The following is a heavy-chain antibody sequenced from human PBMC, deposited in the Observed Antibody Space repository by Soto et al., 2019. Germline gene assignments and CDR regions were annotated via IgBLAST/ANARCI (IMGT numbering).Heavy chain of an antibody. CDR1: GASFTGYY. V-gene: IGHV4-34*01. D-gene: IGHD1-1*01. CDR2: VSHSGTT. CDR3: ARYGGTAIWYFDI. J-gene: IGHJ2*01. Sequence: QVRLQQWGAGLLKPSETLSLTCAVYGASFTGYYWTWLRQPPGKGLEWIGEVSHSGTTKYNPSLNSRVTISLDTSNGQFSLELTSVTAADTAVYYCARYGGTAIWYFDIWGRGTAVSVSS.